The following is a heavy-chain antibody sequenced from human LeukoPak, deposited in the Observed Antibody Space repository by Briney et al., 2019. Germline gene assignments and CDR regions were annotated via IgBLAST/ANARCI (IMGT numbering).Heavy chain of an antibody. CDR3: ARVAGDSSSPYYYYYYYMDV. Sequence: SETLSLTCTVSGGSISSSSYYWGWIRQPPGKGLEWIGYIYYSGSTNYNPSLKSRVTISVDTSKNQFSLKLSSVTAADTAVYYCARVAGDSSSPYYYYYYYMDVWGKGTTVTVSS. CDR2: IYYSGST. V-gene: IGHV4-61*05. CDR1: GGSISSSSYY. D-gene: IGHD6-6*01. J-gene: IGHJ6*03.